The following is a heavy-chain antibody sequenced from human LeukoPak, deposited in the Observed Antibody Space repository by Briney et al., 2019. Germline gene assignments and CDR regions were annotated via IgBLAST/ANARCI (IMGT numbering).Heavy chain of an antibody. D-gene: IGHD2-2*01. CDR1: GYTFANYW. J-gene: IGHJ6*02. CDR2: IYPGDSDT. CDR3: ARGGCGSSSCNYGLDV. Sequence: GESRKISCKGSGYTFANYWIAWVRQLPAKGLEWMGIIYPGDSDTTYRPSFQGQVTISAEKSISTTYLQWSSLKPSDTAMYYCARGGCGSSSCNYGLDVWGHGTTVTVSS. V-gene: IGHV5-51*01.